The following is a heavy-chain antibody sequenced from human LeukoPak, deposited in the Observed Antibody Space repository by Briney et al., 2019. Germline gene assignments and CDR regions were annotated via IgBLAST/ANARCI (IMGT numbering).Heavy chain of an antibody. CDR2: ISAYNGNT. CDR3: ARGAQGRYSYAETYNWFDP. D-gene: IGHD5-18*01. Sequence: ASVKVSCKASGYTFTSYGISWVRQAPGQGLEWMGWISAYNGNTNYAQKLQGRVTMTTDTSTSTAYMELRSLRSDDTAVYYCARGAQGRYSYAETYNWFDPWGQGTLVTVSS. J-gene: IGHJ5*02. V-gene: IGHV1-18*01. CDR1: GYTFTSYG.